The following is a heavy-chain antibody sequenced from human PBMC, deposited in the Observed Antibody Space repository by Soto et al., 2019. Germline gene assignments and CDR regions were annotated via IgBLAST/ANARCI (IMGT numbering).Heavy chain of an antibody. D-gene: IGHD1-7*01. CDR2: IIPIFGTA. CDR3: ARGRYLELLPYYYYGMDV. J-gene: IGHJ6*02. CDR1: GGTFSSYA. V-gene: IGHV1-69*01. Sequence: QVQLVQSGAEVKKPGSSVKVSCKASGGTFSSYAISWVRQAPGQGLEWMGGIIPIFGTANYAQKFQGRVTITADESTSTALMELSSLRSEDTAVYYCARGRYLELLPYYYYGMDVWGQGTTVTVSS.